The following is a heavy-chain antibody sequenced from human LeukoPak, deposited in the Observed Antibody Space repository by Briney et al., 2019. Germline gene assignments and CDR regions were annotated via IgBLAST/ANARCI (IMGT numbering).Heavy chain of an antibody. CDR2: INHSGST. CDR1: GGSFSGYY. CDR3: DQQLNWFDP. Sequence: PSETLSLTCAVYGGSFSGYYWSWIRQPPGKGLEWIGEINHSGSTNYNPSLKSRVTISVDTSKNQFSLKLSSVTAADTAVYYCDQQLNWFDPWGQGTLVTVSS. J-gene: IGHJ5*02. V-gene: IGHV4-34*01. D-gene: IGHD2-2*01.